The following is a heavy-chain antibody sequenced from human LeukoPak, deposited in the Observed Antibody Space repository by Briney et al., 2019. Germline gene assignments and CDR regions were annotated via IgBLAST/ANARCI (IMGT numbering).Heavy chain of an antibody. CDR3: ARDKDSGFDY. CDR1: GFTFSSYAMH. Sequence: LRLSCAASGFTFSSYAMHWVRQAPGKGLEWIGYIYYSGSTYYNPSLKSRVTISVDTSKNQFSLKLSSVTAADTAVYYCARDKDSGFDYWGQGTLVTVSS. V-gene: IGHV4-31*02. D-gene: IGHD2-15*01. J-gene: IGHJ4*02. CDR2: IYYSGST.